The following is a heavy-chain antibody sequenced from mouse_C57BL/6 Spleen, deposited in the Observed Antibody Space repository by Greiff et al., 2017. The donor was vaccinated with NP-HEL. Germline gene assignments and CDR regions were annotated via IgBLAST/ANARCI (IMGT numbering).Heavy chain of an antibody. CDR1: GFTFSSYG. CDR3: ARATTWYFDV. CDR2: ISSGGSYT. Sequence: EVQVVESGGDLVKPGGSLKLSCAASGFTFSSYGMSWVRQTPDKRLEWVATISSGGSYTYYPDSVKGRFTISRDNAKNTLYLQMSSLKSEDTAMYYCARATTWYFDVWGTGTTVTVSS. V-gene: IGHV5-6*01. D-gene: IGHD1-1*01. J-gene: IGHJ1*03.